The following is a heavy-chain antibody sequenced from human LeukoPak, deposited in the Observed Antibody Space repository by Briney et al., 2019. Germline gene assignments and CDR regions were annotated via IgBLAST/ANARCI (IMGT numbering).Heavy chain of an antibody. CDR3: ARDPYYYGSGSPRVDTQFDY. CDR2: ISAYNGNT. D-gene: IGHD3-10*01. Sequence: ASVKVSCKASGYTFTSYGISWVRQAPGQGLEWMGWISAYNGNTNYAQKLQGRVTTTTDTSTSTAYMELRSLRSDDTAVYYCARDPYYYGSGSPRVDTQFDYWGQGTLVTVSS. CDR1: GYTFTSYG. J-gene: IGHJ4*02. V-gene: IGHV1-18*04.